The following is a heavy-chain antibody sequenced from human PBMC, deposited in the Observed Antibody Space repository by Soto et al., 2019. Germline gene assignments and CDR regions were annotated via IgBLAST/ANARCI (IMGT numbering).Heavy chain of an antibody. CDR2: IFHSGSS. CDR3: VRGGIAGHWFDP. V-gene: IGHV4-31*03. D-gene: IGHD2-15*01. Sequence: QVQLQEAGPGLVKPTQTLSLTCSVSRAFINSGGFYYSWIRQPPGKGLEWLGYIFHSGSSLYNPSLRGRLTLSADTSRNQLSLYLTSVTAADTAVYYCVRGGIAGHWFDPLGQGILVTVSS. J-gene: IGHJ5*02. CDR1: RAFINSGGFY.